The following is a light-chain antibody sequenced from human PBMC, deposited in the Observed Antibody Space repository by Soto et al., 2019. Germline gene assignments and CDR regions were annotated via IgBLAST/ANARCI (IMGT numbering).Light chain of an antibody. Sequence: QSALTQPASVSGSPGQSITISCTGTRDYIGDYYYVSWFQQRPGRAPKLMIYDFTARPSGISNRFSGSMSGNTASLTISGLQPEDEADYYCGSYTSSSTYVFGTGTKVTVL. J-gene: IGLJ1*01. CDR1: RDYIGDYYY. CDR2: DFT. CDR3: GSYTSSSTYV. V-gene: IGLV2-14*03.